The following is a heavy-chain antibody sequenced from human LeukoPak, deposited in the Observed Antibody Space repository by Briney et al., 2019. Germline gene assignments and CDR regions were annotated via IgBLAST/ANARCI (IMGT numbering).Heavy chain of an antibody. Sequence: PSETLSLTCTVSGGSISGYFWSWIRQPPGKGLELIGYLYYSGSTNYNPTLKSRVAVSVDTSKDRFSLRLSSVTAADTAVYYCARLLAVAGGDAFDIWGQGKMVTVSS. J-gene: IGHJ3*02. D-gene: IGHD6-19*01. CDR1: GGSISGYF. CDR3: ARLLAVAGGDAFDI. CDR2: LYYSGST. V-gene: IGHV4-59*08.